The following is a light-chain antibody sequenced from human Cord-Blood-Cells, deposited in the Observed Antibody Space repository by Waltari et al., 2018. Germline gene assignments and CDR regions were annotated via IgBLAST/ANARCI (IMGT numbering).Light chain of an antibody. CDR2: AAS. V-gene: IGKV1-39*01. J-gene: IGKJ4*01. Sequence: DIQMTQSPSSLSASVGDRVTITCRASQSISRYLNWYQQKPGKAPQLLIYAASSLQSGVLSRFIGSGSGTDFTLPISSLQPADVATYYWQQSYSNPLTFGGGTKVEIK. CDR3: QQSYSNPLT. CDR1: QSISRY.